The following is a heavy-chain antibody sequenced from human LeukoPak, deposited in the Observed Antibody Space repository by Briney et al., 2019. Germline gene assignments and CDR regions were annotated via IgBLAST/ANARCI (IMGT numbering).Heavy chain of an antibody. V-gene: IGHV3-21*01. CDR1: GFTFSSYN. J-gene: IGHJ4*02. CDR3: AAYNSAFDY. D-gene: IGHD1-20*01. CDR2: ISSSSSYI. Sequence: GGSLRLSCAASGFTFSSYNMNWVRQAPGKGLEWVSFISSSSSYICYIDSVKGRFTISRDNARNSLYLQMNSLRAADTAVYYCAAYNSAFDYWGQGTLVTVSS.